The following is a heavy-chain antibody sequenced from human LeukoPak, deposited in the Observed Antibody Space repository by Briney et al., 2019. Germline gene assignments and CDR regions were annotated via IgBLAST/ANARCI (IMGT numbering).Heavy chain of an antibody. Sequence: GASVKLSCKASGGSFSSYAISWVRQAPGQGLEWMRRIIPVFGTANYAQKFQERVTITADTASNTAYLEVTSLTSDDTALYFCAKQGAARQDYYMDVWGNGTTVTVSS. CDR3: AKQGAARQDYYMDV. CDR2: IIPVFGTA. CDR1: GGSFSSYA. V-gene: IGHV1-69*06. D-gene: IGHD5-18*01. J-gene: IGHJ6*03.